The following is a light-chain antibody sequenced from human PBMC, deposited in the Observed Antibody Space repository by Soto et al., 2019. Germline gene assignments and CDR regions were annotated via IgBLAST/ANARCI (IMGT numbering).Light chain of an antibody. Sequence: EIVLTQSPDTLSLSPGQRATLSCRASQSVRSDYFAWYQQKPGQAPRLLIYGASMRATGIPDRFSGSGSGTDFTLTISRLEPEDFAVYYCQQCGSSSTFGQGTRLEIK. CDR3: QQCGSSST. V-gene: IGKV3-20*01. CDR1: QSVRSDY. CDR2: GAS. J-gene: IGKJ5*01.